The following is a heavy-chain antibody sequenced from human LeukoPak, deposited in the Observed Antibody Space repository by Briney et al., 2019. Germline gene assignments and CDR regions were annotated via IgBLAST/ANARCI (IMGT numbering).Heavy chain of an antibody. J-gene: IGHJ4*02. CDR2: INIDGRTT. D-gene: IGHD3-22*01. V-gene: IGHV3-74*01. CDR1: GFTLSNNW. Sequence: GGSLRLSCAASGFTLSNNWMHWVRQAPGKGLVWVSRINIDGRTTTYADSVKGRFTISRDNAKNTLYLQMNSLRAEDTAVYYCAMIKEGWGQGTLVTVSS. CDR3: AMIKEG.